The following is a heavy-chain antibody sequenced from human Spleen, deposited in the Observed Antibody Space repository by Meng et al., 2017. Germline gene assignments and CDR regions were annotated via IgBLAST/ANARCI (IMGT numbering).Heavy chain of an antibody. CDR1: GYSFTHHG. V-gene: IGHV1-18*01. J-gene: IGHJ4*02. CDR2: ISGYNGDT. Sequence: QVQLVQSGVEVKKPGASSKVSCTASGYSFTHHGITWVRQAPGQGLEWMGWISGYNGDTIYAQNLRGRVTMTTDTSTTTAYMELRSLRSDDTAIYYCARDPSNTSGYYAYSDYWGQGTLVTVSS. D-gene: IGHD6-19*01. CDR3: ARDPSNTSGYYAYSDY.